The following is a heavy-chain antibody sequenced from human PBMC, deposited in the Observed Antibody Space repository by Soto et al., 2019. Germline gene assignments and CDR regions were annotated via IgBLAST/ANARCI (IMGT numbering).Heavy chain of an antibody. CDR1: GFTFSTYA. J-gene: IGHJ4*02. Sequence: GGSLRLSCAASGFTFSTYAMTWVRQAPGKGLEWVSAISGGGGSAYYADSVKGRFTISRDNSKNTLYLQMNSLRAEDTAVYYCANGDSVFVYWGQGTLVTVSS. CDR3: ANGDSVFVY. CDR2: ISGGGGSA. V-gene: IGHV3-23*01. D-gene: IGHD2-21*01.